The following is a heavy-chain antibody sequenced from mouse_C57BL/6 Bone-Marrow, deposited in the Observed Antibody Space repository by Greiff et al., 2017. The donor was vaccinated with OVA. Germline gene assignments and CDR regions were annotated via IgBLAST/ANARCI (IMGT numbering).Heavy chain of an antibody. D-gene: IGHD6-2*01. J-gene: IGHJ2*01. CDR1: GYTFTSYT. Sequence: QVQLQQSGAELARPGASVKMSCKASGYTFTSYTMHWVKQRPGQGLEWIGYINPSSGYTKYNQKFKDKATLTADKSSSTAYMQLSSLTSEDSAVYYCARSVSTGEDDWGKGTTLTVSS. V-gene: IGHV1-4*01. CDR2: INPSSGYT. CDR3: ARSVSTGEDD.